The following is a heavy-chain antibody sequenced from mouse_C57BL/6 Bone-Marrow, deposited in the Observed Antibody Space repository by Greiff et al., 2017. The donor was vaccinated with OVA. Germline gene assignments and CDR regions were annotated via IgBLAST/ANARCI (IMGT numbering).Heavy chain of an antibody. Sequence: QVQLQQSGAELVKPGASVKMSCKASGYTFTSYWITWVKQRPGQGLEWIGDIYPGSGSTNYNEKFKSKATLTVDTSSSTAYMQLSSLTSEDSAVDYCARDYDGHYYAMDYWGQGTSVTVSS. J-gene: IGHJ4*01. CDR3: ARDYDGHYYAMDY. V-gene: IGHV1-55*01. CDR1: GYTFTSYW. CDR2: IYPGSGST. D-gene: IGHD2-3*01.